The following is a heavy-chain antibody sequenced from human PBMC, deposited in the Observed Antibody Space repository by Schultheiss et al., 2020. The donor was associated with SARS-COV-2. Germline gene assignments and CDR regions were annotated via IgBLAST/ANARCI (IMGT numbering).Heavy chain of an antibody. Sequence: SETLSLTCTVSGGSLSPYFWNWIRHPPGKGLEWIGYIYYSGSTNYNPSLKSRVTISVDTSKNQFSLKLSSVTAADTAVYYCARGGYSYGFQPYYFDYWGQGTLVTVSS. CDR1: GGSLSPYF. CDR2: IYYSGST. J-gene: IGHJ4*02. V-gene: IGHV4-59*12. CDR3: ARGGYSYGFQPYYFDY. D-gene: IGHD5-18*01.